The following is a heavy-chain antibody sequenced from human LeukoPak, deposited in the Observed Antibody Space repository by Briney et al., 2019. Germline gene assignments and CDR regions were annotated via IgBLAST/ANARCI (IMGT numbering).Heavy chain of an antibody. D-gene: IGHD3-16*01. J-gene: IGHJ3*02. CDR3: ARGLGTARDAFDI. CDR2: IYYSGST. Sequence: SETLSLTCTVSGGSISSYYWSWIRQPPGKGLERIGYIYYSGSTNYNPSLKSRVTISVDTSKNQFSLKLSSVTAADTAVYYCARGLGTARDAFDIWGQGTMVTVSS. V-gene: IGHV4-59*01. CDR1: GGSISSYY.